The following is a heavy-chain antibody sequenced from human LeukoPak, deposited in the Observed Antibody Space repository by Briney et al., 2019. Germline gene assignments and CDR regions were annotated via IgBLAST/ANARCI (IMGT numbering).Heavy chain of an antibody. V-gene: IGHV4-4*03. CDR1: GVSITTTNW. CDR2: VHLDGRT. CDR3: AREGGFYRPLDY. D-gene: IGHD3-3*01. J-gene: IGHJ4*02. Sequence: PGTLSLTSGVSGVSITTTNWWTWVRQPPGKGLEWIGEVHLDGRTNYNPSLESRLTISVDLSENHISLRLTSVTAADTAVYYCAREGGFYRPLDYSGQGTLVPVSA.